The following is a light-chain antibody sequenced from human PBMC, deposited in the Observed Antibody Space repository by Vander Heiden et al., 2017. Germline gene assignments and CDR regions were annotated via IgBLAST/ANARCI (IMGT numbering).Light chain of an antibody. CDR3: QSADSSGTYQV. J-gene: IGLJ1*01. Sequence: SYELTQPPSVSASPGQTARITCSGDALPKQYAYWYQQKPGQAPVLVIYKDSERPSGIPERFSGSSSGTTVTLTISGVQAEDEADYYCQSADSSGTYQVFGTGTKVTVL. CDR1: ALPKQY. CDR2: KDS. V-gene: IGLV3-25*03.